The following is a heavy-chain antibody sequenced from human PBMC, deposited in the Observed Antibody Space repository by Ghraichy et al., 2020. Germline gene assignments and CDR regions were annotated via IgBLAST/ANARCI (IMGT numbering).Heavy chain of an antibody. D-gene: IGHD4-17*01. CDR3: ARGNGDYGDYSGAFDI. V-gene: IGHV4-34*01. CDR2: INRSGST. Sequence: SETLSLTCAVYGGSFSGFYWTWFRQPPGKGLEWIGEINRSGSTNYNSSLKSRVTISVDTSKNQFSLKLSSVTAADTAVYYCARGNGDYGDYSGAFDIWGQGTMVTVSS. J-gene: IGHJ3*02. CDR1: GGSFSGFY.